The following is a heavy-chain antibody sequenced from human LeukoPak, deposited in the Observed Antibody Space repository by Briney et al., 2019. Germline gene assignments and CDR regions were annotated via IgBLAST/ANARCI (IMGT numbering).Heavy chain of an antibody. CDR3: ATERDSSWTFDS. CDR1: GFTFSSYS. J-gene: IGHJ4*02. D-gene: IGHD6-13*01. V-gene: IGHV3-21*01. CDR2: ISSSSYI. Sequence: GGSLRLSCAASGFTFSSYSMNWVRQAPGKGLEWVSSISSSSYIYYADSVKGRFTISRDNSKNTLYLQLNSLGAEDTAVYYCATERDSSWTFDSWGQGTLVTVSS.